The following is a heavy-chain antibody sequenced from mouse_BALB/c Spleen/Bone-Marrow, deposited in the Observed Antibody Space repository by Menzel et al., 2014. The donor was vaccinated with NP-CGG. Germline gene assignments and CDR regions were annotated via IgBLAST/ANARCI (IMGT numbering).Heavy chain of an antibody. CDR2: INPDSRTI. Sequence: EVKVVESGGGLVQPGGSLKLSCAASGFDFSRYWMSWVRQAPGKGLEWIGEINPDSRTINYSPSLKDKFIISRDNAKNTLYLRLNKVRSEDTALYSCARPDYYGYLNYWGQGTTLTVSS. CDR3: ARPDYYGYLNY. CDR1: GFDFSRYW. V-gene: IGHV4-1*02. J-gene: IGHJ2*01. D-gene: IGHD1-1*01.